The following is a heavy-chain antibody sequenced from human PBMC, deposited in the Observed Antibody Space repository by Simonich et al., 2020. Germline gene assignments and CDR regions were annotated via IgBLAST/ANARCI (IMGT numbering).Heavy chain of an antibody. CDR3: ARVGYSNYYYYGMDV. J-gene: IGHJ6*02. Sequence: QVQLQESGPGLVKPSETLSLTCAVSGYSISSGYYWGWFRQPPGKGLEWIGSIYHRGSTYSNPALKSRVTISVDTSKNQFSLKLSSVTAADTAVYYCARVGYSNYYYYGMDVWGQGTTVTVSS. D-gene: IGHD6-13*01. CDR2: IYHRGST. CDR1: GYSISSGYY. V-gene: IGHV4-38-2*01.